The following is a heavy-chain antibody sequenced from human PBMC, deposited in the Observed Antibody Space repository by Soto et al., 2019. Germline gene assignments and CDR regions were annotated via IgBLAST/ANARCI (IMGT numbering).Heavy chain of an antibody. J-gene: IGHJ4*02. CDR3: ARTRIYWASSDFPTPPTQDV. CDR1: GYTFTSYG. D-gene: IGHD3-22*01. V-gene: IGHV1-18*01. Sequence: ASVKVSCKASGYTFTSYGISWVRQAPGQGLEWMGWISAYNGNTNYAQKLQGRVTMTTDTSTSTAYMELRSLRSDATTVYYCARTRIYWASSDFPTPPTQDVWGEGTLVTVSS. CDR2: ISAYNGNT.